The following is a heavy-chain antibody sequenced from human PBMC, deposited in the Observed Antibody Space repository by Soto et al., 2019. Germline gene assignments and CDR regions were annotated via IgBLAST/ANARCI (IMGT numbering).Heavy chain of an antibody. CDR2: IWYDGSNK. CDR1: GFTFSSYG. J-gene: IGHJ4*02. V-gene: IGHV3-33*01. Sequence: QVQLVESGGGVVQPGRSLRLSCAASGFTFSSYGMHWVRQAPGKGLEWVAVIWYDGSNKYYADSVKGRFTISRDNSKNTLYLQMKSLRAEATDVYYCARGAHSYGSGSPFDYWGQGTLVTVSS. CDR3: ARGAHSYGSGSPFDY. D-gene: IGHD3-10*01.